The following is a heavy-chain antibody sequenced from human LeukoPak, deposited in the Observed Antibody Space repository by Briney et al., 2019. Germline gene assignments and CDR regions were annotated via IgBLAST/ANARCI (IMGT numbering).Heavy chain of an antibody. D-gene: IGHD1-26*01. CDR2: IYDGGST. CDR3: AKDLGGWEHDS. J-gene: IGHJ4*02. Sequence: SETLSLTCTVSGGSVNSYYLSWIRQPAGKTLEWIGRIYDGGSTNYNPSLKSRVTMSVDTSKNQISLKLKSVTAADTAVYYCAKDLGGWEHDSWGQGTLVTVSS. V-gene: IGHV4-4*07. CDR1: GGSVNSYY.